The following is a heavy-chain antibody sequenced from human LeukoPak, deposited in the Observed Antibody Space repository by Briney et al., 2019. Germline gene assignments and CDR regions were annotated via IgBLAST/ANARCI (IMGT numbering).Heavy chain of an antibody. D-gene: IGHD5-12*01. J-gene: IGHJ4*02. CDR1: GVSITSGNW. V-gene: IGHV4-4*02. Sequence: SGTLSLTCGVSGVSITSGNWWSWVRQPPGKGLEWIGEIYHSGSINYNPSLKSRVTISVDKSKNQFSLKLNSVTAADTAVYYCWHSGYESGLDYWGQGTLVTVSS. CDR3: WHSGYESGLDY. CDR2: IYHSGSI.